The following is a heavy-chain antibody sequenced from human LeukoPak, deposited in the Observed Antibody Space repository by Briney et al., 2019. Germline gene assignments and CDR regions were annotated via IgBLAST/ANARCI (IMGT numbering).Heavy chain of an antibody. D-gene: IGHD2-21*01. CDR2: THASGNT. CDR1: GLTVSSNY. V-gene: IGHV3-53*04. CDR3: ARDDDGGGHFDY. J-gene: IGHJ4*02. Sequence: GGSLRLSCAVSGLTVSSNYMSWVRQTRGKGLEWVAITHASGNTNHADSVKGRFTVSRHNSKNTVYLQMNSLRGDDTAVYYCARDDDGGGHFDYWGQGTLVAVSS.